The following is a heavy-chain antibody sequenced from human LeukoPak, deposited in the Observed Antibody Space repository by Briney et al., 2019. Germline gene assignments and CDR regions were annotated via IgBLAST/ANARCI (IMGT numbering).Heavy chain of an antibody. V-gene: IGHV5-51*01. Sequence: GESLKISCKGSGYSFTSYWIGWVRQMPGKGLEWMVIIYSGDSDTRYSPSFQGQVTISADKSISTAYLQWSSLKASDTAMYYCARLPYYYDSSGYPHDAFDIWGQGTMVTVSS. D-gene: IGHD3-22*01. CDR1: GYSFTSYW. CDR2: IYSGDSDT. CDR3: ARLPYYYDSSGYPHDAFDI. J-gene: IGHJ3*02.